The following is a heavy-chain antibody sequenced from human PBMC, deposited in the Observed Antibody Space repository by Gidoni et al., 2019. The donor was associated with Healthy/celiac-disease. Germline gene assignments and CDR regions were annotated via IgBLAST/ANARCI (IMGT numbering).Heavy chain of an antibody. CDR1: GGTFSSYA. J-gene: IGHJ5*02. CDR2: ISPIFGTA. D-gene: IGHD3-10*01. Sequence: QVQRVQSGAEVKKPGSSVTVSCKASGGTFSSYAISCVRQAPGQGLEWMGGISPIFGTANYAQKFQGRVTSTADESTSTAYMELSSLRSEDTAVYYCARDSVTMVRGVPCRKPSFDPWGQGTLVTVSS. CDR3: ARDSVTMVRGVPCRKPSFDP. V-gene: IGHV1-69*01.